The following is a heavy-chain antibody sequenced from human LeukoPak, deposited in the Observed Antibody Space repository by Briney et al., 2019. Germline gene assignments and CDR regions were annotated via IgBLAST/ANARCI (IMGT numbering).Heavy chain of an antibody. J-gene: IGHJ3*02. Sequence: SETLSLTCTVSGGSINSGNYYWSCIRQPAGKELEWIGRIYTSGSTNYNPSLKSRVTISVDTSKNQFSLKLSSVTAADTAVYYCARDTSTTWYFYAFDIWGQGTMVTVS. D-gene: IGHD6-13*01. V-gene: IGHV4-61*02. CDR1: GGSINSGNYY. CDR3: ARDTSTTWYFYAFDI. CDR2: IYTSGST.